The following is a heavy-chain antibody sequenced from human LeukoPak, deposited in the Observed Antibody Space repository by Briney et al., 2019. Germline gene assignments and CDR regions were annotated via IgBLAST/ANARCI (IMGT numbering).Heavy chain of an antibody. D-gene: IGHD6-13*01. V-gene: IGHV4-39*01. CDR3: ARISGYRSNWSIGY. CDR2: IYYSGST. J-gene: IGHJ4*02. CDR1: GGSISSSSYY. Sequence: SETLSLTCTVSGGSISSSSYYWGWIRQPPGKGLEWIGTIYYSGSTYYNPSLKSRVTISVDTSKNQFSLKVSSVTAADTAVYYSARISGYRSNWSIGYWGQGTLVTVSS.